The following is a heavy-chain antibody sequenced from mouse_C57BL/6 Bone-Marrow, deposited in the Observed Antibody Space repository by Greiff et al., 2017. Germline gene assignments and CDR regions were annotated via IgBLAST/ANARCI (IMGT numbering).Heavy chain of an antibody. CDR3: ESYTTVVAHWYFEV. V-gene: IGHV7-3*01. D-gene: IGHD1-1*01. CDR2: IRNKANGYTT. Sequence: EVQVVESGGGLVQPGGSLSLSCAASGFTFTDYYMSWVRQPPGKALEWLGFIRNKANGYTTEYSASVKGRFTISRDNSQSILYLPMNALRAEDSATYYCESYTTVVAHWYFEVWGTGTTVTVSS. CDR1: GFTFTDYY. J-gene: IGHJ1*03.